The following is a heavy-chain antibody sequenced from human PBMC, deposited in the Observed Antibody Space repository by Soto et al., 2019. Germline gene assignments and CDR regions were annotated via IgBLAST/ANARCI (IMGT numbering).Heavy chain of an antibody. J-gene: IGHJ6*02. Sequence: SLSLSCAPSGLTFSRYGMHWVRQAPGKGLEWVGVISYDGTNQYYADSVTGRLTISRDNSKNTLYLQMNSLRAEDTAVYYCAKDSAGGTTTYYDYHGMDVWGQGTTVTVSS. CDR3: AKDSAGGTTTYYDYHGMDV. CDR2: ISYDGTNQ. D-gene: IGHD1-7*01. CDR1: GLTFSRYG. V-gene: IGHV3-30*18.